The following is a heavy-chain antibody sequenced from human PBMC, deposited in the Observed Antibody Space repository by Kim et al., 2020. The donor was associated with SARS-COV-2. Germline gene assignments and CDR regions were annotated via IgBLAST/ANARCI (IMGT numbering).Heavy chain of an antibody. D-gene: IGHD2-15*01. V-gene: IGHV4-34*01. J-gene: IGHJ4*02. CDR2: INHSGST. CDR3: ARASVVVVAAPIDY. Sequence: SETLSLTCAAYGGSFSGYYWSWIRQPPGKGLEWIGEINHSGSTNYNPSLKSRVTISVDTSKNQFSLKLSSVTAADTAVYYCARASVVVVAAPIDYWGQGTLVTVSS. CDR1: GGSFSGYY.